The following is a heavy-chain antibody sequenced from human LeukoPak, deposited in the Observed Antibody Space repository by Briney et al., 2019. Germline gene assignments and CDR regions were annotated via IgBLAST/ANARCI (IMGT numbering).Heavy chain of an antibody. CDR1: GYTFSRHG. D-gene: IGHD3-22*01. CDR2: VSGYNGNT. J-gene: IGHJ4*02. CDR3: AKDIHPGLDSGASCCFDY. V-gene: IGHV1-18*01. Sequence: ASMKVSCKTSGYTFSRHGITWVRQAPGQGLEWMGWVSGYNGNTNYAQNVQGRVTMTTDTSTNTAYMELRSLRSDDTAVYYCAKDIHPGLDSGASCCFDYWGQGTPVTVSS.